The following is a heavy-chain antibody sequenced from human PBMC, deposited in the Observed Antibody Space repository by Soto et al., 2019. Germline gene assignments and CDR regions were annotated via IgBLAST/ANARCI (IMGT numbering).Heavy chain of an antibody. CDR2: INPNSGRT. V-gene: IGHV1-2*04. D-gene: IGHD5-12*01. J-gene: IGHJ6*03. CDR3: ARESGGATATLDYYYFYMDA. CDR1: GYAFSEYY. Sequence: QVQLVQSGAEVKKPGASVKVSCKASGYAFSEYYIHWMRQAPGQGLEWLGWINPNSGRTKSAQKFQGWVTMTRETSIRTDYMEISWLKSDDTAVYYWARESGGATATLDYYYFYMDAWRKGTTVTVSS.